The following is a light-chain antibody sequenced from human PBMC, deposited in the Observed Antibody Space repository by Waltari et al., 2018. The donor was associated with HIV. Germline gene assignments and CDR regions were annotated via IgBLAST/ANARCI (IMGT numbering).Light chain of an antibody. Sequence: QSALTQPASVSGSPGQSISISCTGTSSDVGFYNYVPWYQQHPGKAPKFMIYGVSKRPSGVSNRFSGSKSGNTASLTISGLQAEDEADYYCSSYTSSSTWVFGGGTKLTVL. CDR1: SSDVGFYNY. V-gene: IGLV2-14*01. CDR3: SSYTSSSTWV. CDR2: GVS. J-gene: IGLJ3*02.